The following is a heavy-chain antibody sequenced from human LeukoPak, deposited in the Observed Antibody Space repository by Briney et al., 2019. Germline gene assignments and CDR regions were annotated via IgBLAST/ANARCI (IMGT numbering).Heavy chain of an antibody. D-gene: IGHD3-22*01. Sequence: GRSLRLSCAASGFTFSSYGMHWVRQAPGKGLEWVAVISYDGSNKYYADSVKGRFTISRDNSKNTLYLQMNSLRAEDTAVYYCAKDLGYYDSSGYTWGQGTLVTVSS. J-gene: IGHJ4*02. CDR2: ISYDGSNK. CDR1: GFTFSSYG. CDR3: AKDLGYYDSSGYT. V-gene: IGHV3-30*18.